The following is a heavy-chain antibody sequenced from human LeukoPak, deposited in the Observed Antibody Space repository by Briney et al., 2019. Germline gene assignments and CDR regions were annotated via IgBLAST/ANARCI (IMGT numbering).Heavy chain of an antibody. CDR3: AKEIAVAGTNYYYGMDV. D-gene: IGHD6-19*01. V-gene: IGHV3-23*01. J-gene: IGHJ6*02. CDR2: ISGSGGST. Sequence: GVSLRLSCAASGFTFSSYAMSWVRQAPGKGLEWVPAISGSGGSTYYADSVKCRFSISRDNSKNTLYLQMNSLRAEDTAVYYCAKEIAVAGTNYYYGMDVWGQGTTVTVSS. CDR1: GFTFSSYA.